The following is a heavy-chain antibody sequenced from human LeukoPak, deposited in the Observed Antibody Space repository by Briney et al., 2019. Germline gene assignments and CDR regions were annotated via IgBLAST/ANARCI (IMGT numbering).Heavy chain of an antibody. D-gene: IGHD1-26*01. J-gene: IGHJ3*02. Sequence: GGSLRLSCAVSGFTVSSNYMSWVRQAPGKGLEWVSVLYSGGNTNYADSVKGRFTISRDNSKNTLYLQMNSLRADDTAVYYCAKDDQSGSYIGGAFDIWGQGTMVTVS. CDR2: LYSGGNT. V-gene: IGHV3-53*05. CDR3: AKDDQSGSYIGGAFDI. CDR1: GFTVSSNY.